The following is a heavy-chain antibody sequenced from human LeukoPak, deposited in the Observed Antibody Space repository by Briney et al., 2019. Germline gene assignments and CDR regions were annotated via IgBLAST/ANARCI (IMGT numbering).Heavy chain of an antibody. V-gene: IGHV1-69*06. D-gene: IGHD1-26*01. CDR3: ASLTIDSGSYLASFDY. CDR2: IIPIFGTA. Sequence: GASVKVSCKASGGTFSSYAISWVRQAPGQGLEWMGGIIPIFGTANYAQKFQGRVTITADKSTSTAYMELSSLRSEDTAVYYCASLTIDSGSYLASFDYWGQGTLVTVSS. J-gene: IGHJ4*02. CDR1: GGTFSSYA.